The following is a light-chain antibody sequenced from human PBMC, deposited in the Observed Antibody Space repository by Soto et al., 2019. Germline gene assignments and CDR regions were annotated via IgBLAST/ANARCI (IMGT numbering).Light chain of an antibody. CDR1: SSDVGGYNY. CDR2: DVS. V-gene: IGLV2-14*03. CDR3: SSYTSSTTEV. Sequence: QSVLAHPASVSGSPGQSITISCTGTSSDVGGYNYVSWYQHHPGKAPKLMIYDVSSRPSGVSYRFSGSKSGNTASLTISGLQAEDEADYYCSSYTSSTTEVFGTGTKVTVL. J-gene: IGLJ1*01.